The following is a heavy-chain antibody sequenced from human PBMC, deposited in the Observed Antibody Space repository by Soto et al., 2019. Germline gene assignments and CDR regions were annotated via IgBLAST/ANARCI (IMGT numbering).Heavy chain of an antibody. D-gene: IGHD2-2*02. CDR2: VWYDGSNK. V-gene: IGHV3-33*01. Sequence: GCLVLSCAASGFTFSSYGMHWVRQAPGKGLEWVAVVWYDGSNKYYADSVKGRFTISRDNSKNTLYLQMNSLRAEDTAVYYCERDYCSSTSCYIFDYWGQGTLVTVYS. CDR1: GFTFSSYG. CDR3: ERDYCSSTSCYIFDY. J-gene: IGHJ4*02.